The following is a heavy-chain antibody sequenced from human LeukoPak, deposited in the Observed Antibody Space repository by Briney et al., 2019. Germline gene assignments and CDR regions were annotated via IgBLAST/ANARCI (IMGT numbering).Heavy chain of an antibody. D-gene: IGHD5-12*01. CDR2: ISGSGGSV. CDR1: GFTFSSYA. CDR3: AKDGTGYSGYGDFDY. J-gene: IGHJ4*02. V-gene: IGHV3-23*01. Sequence: GGSLRLSCAASGFTFSSYAMTWVRQGPGKGLEWVSEISGSGGSVYYADSVKGRFTISRDNSKNTLYLQMNSLRAEDTAVYYCAKDGTGYSGYGDFDYWGQGTLVTVSS.